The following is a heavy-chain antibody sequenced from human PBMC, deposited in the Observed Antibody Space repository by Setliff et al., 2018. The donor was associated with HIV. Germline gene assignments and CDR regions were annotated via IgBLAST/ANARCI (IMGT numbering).Heavy chain of an antibody. D-gene: IGHD3-9*01. Sequence: GGSLRLSCAASGFTFGDYAMSWVRQAPGKGLEWVGFIRTNARGGATEYAASVKGRFTISRDDSKSIAYLQMSSLKIEDTAVYYCTRDHRFVDRCPDWWGQGTLVTVSS. V-gene: IGHV3-49*04. CDR3: TRDHRFVDRCPDW. CDR2: IRTNARGGAT. CDR1: GFTFGDYA. J-gene: IGHJ4*02.